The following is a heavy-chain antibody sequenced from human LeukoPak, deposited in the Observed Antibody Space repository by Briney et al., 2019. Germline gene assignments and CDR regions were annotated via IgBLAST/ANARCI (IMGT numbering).Heavy chain of an antibody. J-gene: IGHJ4*02. V-gene: IGHV4-34*01. CDR2: INHSGST. CDR3: ARGPIIAVAGSSGFDH. Sequence: SETLSLTCAVYGGSFSGYYWSWIHQPPGKGLEWIGEINHSGSTNYNPSLKSRVTISVDTSKNQFPLKLSSVTAADTAVYYCARGPIIAVAGSSGFDHWGQGTLVTVSS. CDR1: GGSFSGYY. D-gene: IGHD6-19*01.